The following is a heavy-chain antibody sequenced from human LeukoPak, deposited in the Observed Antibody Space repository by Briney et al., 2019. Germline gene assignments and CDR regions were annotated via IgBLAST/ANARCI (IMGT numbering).Heavy chain of an antibody. V-gene: IGHV3-21*01. CDR2: ISSSSSYI. CDR1: GFTFSSYS. CDR3: GAGGQDY. Sequence: GGSLRLSCAASGFTFSSYSMNWVRQAPGKGLEWVSSISSSSSYIYHADSVKGRFTISRDNAKNSLYLQMNSLRAEDTAVYYCGAGGQDYWGQGTLVTVSS. D-gene: IGHD2-8*02. J-gene: IGHJ4*02.